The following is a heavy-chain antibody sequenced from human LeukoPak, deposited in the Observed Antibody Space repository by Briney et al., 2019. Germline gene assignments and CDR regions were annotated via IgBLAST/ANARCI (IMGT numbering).Heavy chain of an antibody. CDR3: ARSGNSPYNY. V-gene: IGHV4-59*01. CDR2: IFYSGIT. CDR1: GGPISSYY. D-gene: IGHD4-23*01. Sequence: SETLSLTCTVSGGPISSYYWSWIRQPPGKGLEWIAYIFYSGITNYNPSLRSRVTISVDTSKNQFSLKLSSVTAADTAVYYCARSGNSPYNYWGQGTLVTVSS. J-gene: IGHJ4*02.